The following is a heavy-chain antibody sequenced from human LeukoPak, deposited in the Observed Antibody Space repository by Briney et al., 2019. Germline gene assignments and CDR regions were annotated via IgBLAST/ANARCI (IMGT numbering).Heavy chain of an antibody. D-gene: IGHD6-13*01. CDR3: AREGEGRKQQLRWFDP. CDR1: GYTFTSYA. V-gene: IGHV1-3*01. Sequence: GASVKVSCKASGYTFTSYAMHWVRQAPGQRLEWIGWINAGNGNTKYSQKFQGRVTITRDTSASTAYMELSSLRSEDTAVYYCAREGEGRKQQLRWFDPWGQGTLVTVSS. CDR2: INAGNGNT. J-gene: IGHJ5*02.